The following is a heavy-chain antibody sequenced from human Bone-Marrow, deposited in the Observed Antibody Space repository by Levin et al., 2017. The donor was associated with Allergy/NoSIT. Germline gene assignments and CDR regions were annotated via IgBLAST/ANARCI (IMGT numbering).Heavy chain of an antibody. CDR3: ARNKKGSRPLYGMDV. V-gene: IGHV3-30-3*01. J-gene: IGHJ6*02. CDR1: GFTFSDYA. Sequence: GGSLRLSCTASGFTFSDYAMYWVRQAPGKGLEWVSLISDNGSNKYYSDSVKGRFTISRDNSKNTLYLQMDSLRAEDTAVYYCARNKKGSRPLYGMDVWGQGTTVTVSS. D-gene: IGHD2-15*01. CDR2: ISDNGSNK.